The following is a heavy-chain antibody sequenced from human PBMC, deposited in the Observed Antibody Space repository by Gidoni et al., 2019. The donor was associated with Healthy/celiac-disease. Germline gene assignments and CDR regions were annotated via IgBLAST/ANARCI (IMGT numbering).Heavy chain of an antibody. Sequence: QVQLVESGGGVVQPGRSLRLSCAASGFTFSSYGMHWVRQAPGKGREWVAVIWYDGSNKYYADSVKGRFTISRDNSKNTLYLQMNSLRAEDTAVYYCARAGRGPAIDYWGQGTLVTVSS. CDR2: IWYDGSNK. CDR3: ARAGRGPAIDY. V-gene: IGHV3-33*01. J-gene: IGHJ4*02. CDR1: GFTFSSYG. D-gene: IGHD2-15*01.